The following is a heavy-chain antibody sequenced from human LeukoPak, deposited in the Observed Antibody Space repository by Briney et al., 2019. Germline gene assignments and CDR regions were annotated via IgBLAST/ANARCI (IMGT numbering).Heavy chain of an antibody. CDR3: ARDLPLTMVRGIFDY. Sequence: GASVKVSCKASVYTFISYTMHWVRQAPGQRLEWMGWINSGNGNTKYSQKFQDRVTITRDTSASTAYMDLSSLRSEDTAVYYCARDLPLTMVRGIFDYWGQGTLVIVSS. J-gene: IGHJ4*02. D-gene: IGHD3-10*01. CDR2: INSGNGNT. V-gene: IGHV1-3*01. CDR1: VYTFISYT.